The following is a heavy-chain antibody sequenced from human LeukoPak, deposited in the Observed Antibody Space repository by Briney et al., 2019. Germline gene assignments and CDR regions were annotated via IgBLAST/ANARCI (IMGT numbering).Heavy chain of an antibody. CDR2: IYSGGST. V-gene: IGHV3-53*01. J-gene: IGHJ4*02. CDR3: ARNENSGWGYFDY. CDR1: GFTVSSNY. Sequence: GGSLRLSCAASGFTVSSNYMSWVRQAPGKGLEWVSVIYSGGSTYYADSVKGRFTISRDNSKDTLYLQMNSLRAEDTAVYYCARNENSGWGYFDYWGQGTLVTVSS. D-gene: IGHD5-12*01.